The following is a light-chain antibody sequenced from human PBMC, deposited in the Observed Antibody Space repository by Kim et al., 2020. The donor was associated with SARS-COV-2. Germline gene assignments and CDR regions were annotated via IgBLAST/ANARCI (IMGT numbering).Light chain of an antibody. Sequence: RQTATLTCTGKSSNVGYQGAAWLKQHQGHPPKPLSHRDNNRPSGVSERLSASRSGSTAYLTITGLQPEDEADYYCSAWDISLNAWVFGGGTQLTVL. CDR1: SSNVGYQG. V-gene: IGLV10-54*01. CDR2: RDN. J-gene: IGLJ3*02. CDR3: SAWDISLNAWV.